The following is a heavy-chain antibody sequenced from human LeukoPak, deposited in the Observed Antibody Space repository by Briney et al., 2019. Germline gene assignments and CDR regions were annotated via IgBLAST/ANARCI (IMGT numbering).Heavy chain of an antibody. D-gene: IGHD2-2*01. CDR3: ARAPTSTSCYYFDY. CDR2: IKQDGSEK. J-gene: IGHJ4*02. Sequence: PGGSLRLSCAASGFTFSSYWMSWVRQAPGKGLEWVANIKQDGSEKYYVDSVKGRFTISRDNAKNSLYLQMNSLRAEDTAVYYCARAPTSTSCYYFDYWGQGILVTVSS. CDR1: GFTFSSYW. V-gene: IGHV3-7*01.